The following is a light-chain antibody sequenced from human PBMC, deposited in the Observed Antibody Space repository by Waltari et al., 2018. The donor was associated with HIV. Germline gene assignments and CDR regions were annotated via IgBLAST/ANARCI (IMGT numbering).Light chain of an antibody. Sequence: EIVLPKSPGTLPLSQGERATLPGRASQSVSSSYLAWYQQKPGQAPRLLIYGASSRATGIPDRFSGSGSGTDFTLTISRLEPEDFAVYYCQQYGSSPRTFGQGTKLEIK. V-gene: IGKV3-20*01. J-gene: IGKJ2*01. CDR2: GAS. CDR3: QQYGSSPRT. CDR1: QSVSSSY.